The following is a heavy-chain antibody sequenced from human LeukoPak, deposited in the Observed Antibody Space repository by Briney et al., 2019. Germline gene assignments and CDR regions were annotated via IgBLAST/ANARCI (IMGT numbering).Heavy chain of an antibody. V-gene: IGHV1-2*02. D-gene: IGHD2-21*01. Sequence: ASVKVSCKASGYTFTGYYMHWVRQAPGQGLEWMGWINPNSGGTNYAQKFQGRVTMTRDTSISTAYMELSRLRSEDTAVYYCARGLIGVVNVGEFDYWGQGTLVTVSS. CDR2: INPNSGGT. CDR3: ARGLIGVVNVGEFDY. CDR1: GYTFTGYY. J-gene: IGHJ4*02.